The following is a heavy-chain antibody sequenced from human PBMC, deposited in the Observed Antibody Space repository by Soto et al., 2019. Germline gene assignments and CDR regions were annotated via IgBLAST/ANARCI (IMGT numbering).Heavy chain of an antibody. CDR3: ARGAWEYCSSTSFYFWNYYYYGMIV. V-gene: IGHV4-34*01. Sequence: SETLSLTCAVYGGSFSGYYWSWIRQPPGKGLEWIGENNHSGSTHYNPSLKSRVTISVDTSKNQFSLKLSSVTAAATAVYYCARGAWEYCSSTSFYFWNYYYYGMIVWGRGITVTVSS. CDR1: GGSFSGYY. J-gene: IGHJ6*02. CDR2: NNHSGST. D-gene: IGHD2-2*01.